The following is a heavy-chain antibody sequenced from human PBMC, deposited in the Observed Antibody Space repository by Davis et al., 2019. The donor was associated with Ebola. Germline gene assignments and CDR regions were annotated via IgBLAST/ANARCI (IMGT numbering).Heavy chain of an antibody. CDR2: FSYGDNTH. D-gene: IGHD2-2*01. J-gene: IGHJ5*02. V-gene: IGHV4-39*07. CDR3: ARRIGGYCSSTSCYGGNWFDP. Sequence: MPSETLSLTCTVSGASISSRSYYWGWIRQPPGKGLEWVGSFSYGDNTHYYNPSLRSRVTISVDTSRNQFSLRLSSVTAADTAVYYCARRIGGYCSSTSCYGGNWFDPWGQGTLVTVSS. CDR1: GASISSRSYY.